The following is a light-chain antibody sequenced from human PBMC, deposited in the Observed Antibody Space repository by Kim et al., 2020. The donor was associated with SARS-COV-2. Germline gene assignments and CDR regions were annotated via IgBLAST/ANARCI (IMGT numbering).Light chain of an antibody. V-gene: IGKV3-20*01. CDR3: QQYGSSPET. CDR2: GAS. CDR1: QIISSSY. J-gene: IGKJ1*01. Sequence: SPRERATLSCRASQIISSSYLAWYQQKRGQAPRLLIYGASSRATGIPDRFSGSGSGTDFTLTISRLEPEDFAVYCCQQYGSSPETFGQGTKVDIK.